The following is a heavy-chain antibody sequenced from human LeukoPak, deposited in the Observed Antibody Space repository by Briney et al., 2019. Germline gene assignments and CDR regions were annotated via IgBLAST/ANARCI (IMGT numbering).Heavy chain of an antibody. CDR1: GFTVSSNY. CDR2: IHSGGST. Sequence: GGSLRLSCAASGFTVSSNYMSWVRQAPGKGLEWGSVIHSGGSTYYADSVKGRFTISRQNSKNTVDLQMNSLRPEGTAVYYCARDGRYCIITSCYGYYGMDVWGQGTTVTVSS. J-gene: IGHJ6*02. CDR3: ARDGRYCIITSCYGYYGMDV. V-gene: IGHV3-53*04. D-gene: IGHD2-2*01.